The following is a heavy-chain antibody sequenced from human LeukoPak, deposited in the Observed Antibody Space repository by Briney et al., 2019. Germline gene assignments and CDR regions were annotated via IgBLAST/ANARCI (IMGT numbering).Heavy chain of an antibody. V-gene: IGHV1-2*02. J-gene: IGHJ4*02. CDR3: ARVARYYYDSGSDSDFDY. CDR2: LNPNSGVT. Sequence: ASVKVSCKASGYTFAGYYVHWGRQAPGHGLEWLGWLNPNSGVTTYAHRFQGSVTMTRDTSISTAYMELSGLTSDDTAVYFCARVARYYYDSGSDSDFDYWGQGTLVTVSS. CDR1: GYTFAGYY. D-gene: IGHD3-10*01.